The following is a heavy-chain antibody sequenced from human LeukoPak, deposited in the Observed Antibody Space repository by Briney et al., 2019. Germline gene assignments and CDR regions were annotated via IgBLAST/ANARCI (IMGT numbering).Heavy chain of an antibody. CDR1: GFTLSNAW. D-gene: IGHD3-9*01. Sequence: GGSLRLSCAASGFTLSNAWMSWVRQAPGKGLEWVGRIKSKTDGGTTDYAAPVKGRFTISRDDSKNTLYLQMNSLKTEDTAVYYCTTSKKGDWLLPTQYYDYGMDVWGQGTTVTVSS. CDR3: TTSKKGDWLLPTQYYDYGMDV. V-gene: IGHV3-15*01. J-gene: IGHJ6*02. CDR2: IKSKTDGGTT.